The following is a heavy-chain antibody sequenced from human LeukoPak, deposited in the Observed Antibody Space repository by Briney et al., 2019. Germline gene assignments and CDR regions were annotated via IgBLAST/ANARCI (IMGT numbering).Heavy chain of an antibody. CDR1: EFTFSDYY. J-gene: IGHJ4*02. Sequence: GGSLRLSCAASEFTFSDYYMTWIRQAPGKGLEWVSYISGSGNIIYYADSVKGRFTISRDNSKNTLYLQMNSLRAEDTAVYYCAKDGTAVVVVVAATLYYFDYWGQGTLVTVSS. CDR3: AKDGTAVVVVVAATLYYFDY. V-gene: IGHV3-11*01. CDR2: ISGSGNII. D-gene: IGHD2-15*01.